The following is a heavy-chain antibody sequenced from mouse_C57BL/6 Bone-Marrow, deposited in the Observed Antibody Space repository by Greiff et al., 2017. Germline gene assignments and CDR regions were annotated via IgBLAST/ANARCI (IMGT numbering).Heavy chain of an antibody. CDR1: GYTFTSYG. V-gene: IGHV1-81*01. CDR2: IYPRSGNT. D-gene: IGHD2-3*01. Sequence: QVQLQQSGAELARPGASVKLSCKASGYTFTSYGISWVKQRTGQGLEWIGEIYPRSGNTYYNEKFKGKATLTADKSSSTAYMALRSLTSEDSAVYFCARIYLWYFDVWGTGTTVTVSS. J-gene: IGHJ1*03. CDR3: ARIYLWYFDV.